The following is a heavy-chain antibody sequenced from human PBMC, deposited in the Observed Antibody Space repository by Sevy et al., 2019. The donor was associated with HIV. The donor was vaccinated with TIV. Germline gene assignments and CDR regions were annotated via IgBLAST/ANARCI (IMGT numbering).Heavy chain of an antibody. Sequence: SETLSLTCTVSGGSISSYYWSWIRQPPGKGLEWIGYIYYSGSTNYNPSLKSRVTISVDMSKNQFSLKLSSVTAADTAVYYCARDDDFWSGSYYYYYGMDVWGQGTTVTVSS. D-gene: IGHD3-3*01. CDR2: IYYSGST. V-gene: IGHV4-59*01. CDR1: GGSISSYY. CDR3: ARDDDFWSGSYYYYYGMDV. J-gene: IGHJ6*02.